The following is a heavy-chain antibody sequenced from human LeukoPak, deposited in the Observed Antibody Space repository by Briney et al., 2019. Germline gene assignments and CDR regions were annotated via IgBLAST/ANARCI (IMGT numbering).Heavy chain of an antibody. CDR2: ISISGGST. D-gene: IGHD6-19*01. CDR1: GVTFTNYA. V-gene: IGHV3-23*01. J-gene: IGHJ4*02. CDR3: AKVPAGNKVEY. Sequence: PGGSLRLSCAASGVTFTNYAMTWVRQAPGKGLEWVSGISISGGSTDYADSVKGRFTIPRDNSKNTLYLQMNSLRAEDTAVYYCAKVPAGNKVEYWGQGTLVTVSS.